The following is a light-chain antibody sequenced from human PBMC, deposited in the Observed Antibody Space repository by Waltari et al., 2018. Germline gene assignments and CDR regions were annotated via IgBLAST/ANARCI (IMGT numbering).Light chain of an antibody. CDR3: QTWGTGTVV. CDR1: SGHSTYT. J-gene: IGLJ2*01. V-gene: IGLV4-69*01. Sequence: QLVLTQSPSASASLGASVKLTCTLSSGHSTYTIAWHQQQPEKGPRYLMRVNSDGTNSKGDGSSDRFSCSTSGGERHLTISSLQSEDEADYYCQTWGTGTVVFGGGTKLTVL. CDR2: VNSDGTN.